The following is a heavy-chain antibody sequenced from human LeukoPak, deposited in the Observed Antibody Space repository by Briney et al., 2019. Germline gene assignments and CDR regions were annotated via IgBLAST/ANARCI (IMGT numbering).Heavy chain of an antibody. V-gene: IGHV4-39*01. Sequence: SETLSLTCIVSGVSISTSAYYWGWIRQPPGEGLQWIGSIYYSGNTYYNSSLKSRVTISVDTSTSQFSLRLSSVTAADTAVYYCARTPLTYYYDSSGYYDYWGQGTLVTVSS. CDR1: GVSISTSAYY. D-gene: IGHD3-22*01. CDR3: ARTPLTYYYDSSGYYDY. J-gene: IGHJ4*02. CDR2: IYYSGNT.